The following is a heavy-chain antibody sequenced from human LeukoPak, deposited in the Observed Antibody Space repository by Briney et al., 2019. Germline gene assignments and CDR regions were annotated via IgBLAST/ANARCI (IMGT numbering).Heavy chain of an antibody. J-gene: IGHJ6*03. D-gene: IGHD5-24*01. CDR1: GGSISSYY. CDR2: IYYRGST. CDR3: ARDGDLKDGFYYYYYMDV. V-gene: IGHV4-59*01. Sequence: PSETLSLTCTVSGGSISSYYWSRIRQPPGQGLEWIGYIYYRGSTNYNPSLKSRVTISVDTSKNQFSLKLSSVTAADTAVYYCARDGDLKDGFYYYYYMDVWGKGTTVTVSS.